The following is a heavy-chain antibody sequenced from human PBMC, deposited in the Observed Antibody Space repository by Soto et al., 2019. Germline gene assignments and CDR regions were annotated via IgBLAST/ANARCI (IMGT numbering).Heavy chain of an antibody. D-gene: IGHD1-26*01. V-gene: IGHV5-51*01. J-gene: IGHJ4*02. CDR2: IYPVXSDT. CDR1: LYSFTTYF. CDR3: ARRAPVGCGSYLYFDY. Sequence: GESLKTSHKGSLYSFTTYFMGSVRQMPGKGLECRGIIYPVXSDTRHSPSFQVQVTISADKSITTAYLKWSSLKASDTAMYYCARRAPVGCGSYLYFDYRAQRTLVTVSS.